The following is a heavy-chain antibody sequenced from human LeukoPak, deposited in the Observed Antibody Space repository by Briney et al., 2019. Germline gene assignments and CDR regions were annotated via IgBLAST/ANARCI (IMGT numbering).Heavy chain of an antibody. D-gene: IGHD6-19*01. V-gene: IGHV3-33*01. Sequence: SCKTSGYTFTNYGMHWVRQAPGKGLEWVAVIWHDGSNKYYADSVKGRFTISRDNSKNTLYLQMNSLRAEDTAMYYCARDGDSSGPDLDYWGQGTLVTVSS. CDR2: IWHDGSNK. J-gene: IGHJ4*02. CDR1: GYTFTNYG. CDR3: ARDGDSSGPDLDY.